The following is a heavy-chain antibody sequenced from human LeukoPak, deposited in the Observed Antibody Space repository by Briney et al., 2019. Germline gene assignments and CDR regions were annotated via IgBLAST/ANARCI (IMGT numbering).Heavy chain of an antibody. CDR3: ARGTGYGSGSYGRFFDY. V-gene: IGHV1-69*13. J-gene: IGHJ4*02. D-gene: IGHD3-10*01. CDR2: IIPIFGTA. Sequence: SVKVSCKASGGTFSSYAISWVRQAPEQGLEWMGGIIPIFGTANYAQKFQGRVTITADESTSTAYMELSSLRSEDTAVYYCARGTGYGSGSYGRFFDYWGQGTLVTVSP. CDR1: GGTFSSYA.